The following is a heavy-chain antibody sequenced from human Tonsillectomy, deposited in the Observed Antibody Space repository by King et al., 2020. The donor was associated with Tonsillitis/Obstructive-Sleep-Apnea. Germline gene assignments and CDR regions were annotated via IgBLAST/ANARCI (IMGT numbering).Heavy chain of an antibody. CDR3: VRVDFDGSGSYRSYYGLDV. V-gene: IGHV3-33*01. J-gene: IGHJ6*02. Sequence: VQLVESGGGVVQPGRSLRLSCAASGFNFSTYGMHWVRQAPGKGLEWVAAIWYDRSNTYYADSLKGRFTISRDNSKNTLFLQMNSLRAEDTALYYCVRVDFDGSGSYRSYYGLDVWGQGTTVTVSS. D-gene: IGHD3-10*01. CDR2: IWYDRSNT. CDR1: GFNFSTYG.